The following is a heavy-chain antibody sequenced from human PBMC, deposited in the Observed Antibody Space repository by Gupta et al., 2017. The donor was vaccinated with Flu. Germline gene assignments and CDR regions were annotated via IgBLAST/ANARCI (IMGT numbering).Heavy chain of an antibody. V-gene: IGHV4-61*03. Sequence: VSSGIVYWAWIRQPQGKGLEWIGYIYYPGSSSFNPSLKSRVSMSVDTAKNHFSLRLTSVTAADTAVYYCARDRVAPYGMDVWGQGTTVSVSS. CDR1: VSSGIVY. CDR3: ARDRVAPYGMDV. CDR2: IYYPGSS. J-gene: IGHJ6*02. D-gene: IGHD5-12*01.